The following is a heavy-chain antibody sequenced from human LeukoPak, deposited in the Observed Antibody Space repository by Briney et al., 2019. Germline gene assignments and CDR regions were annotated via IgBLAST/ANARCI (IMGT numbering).Heavy chain of an antibody. CDR2: IWFDGSEK. V-gene: IGHV3-33*06. CDR1: GFIFSSYG. J-gene: IGHJ2*01. D-gene: IGHD4-23*01. Sequence: PGTSLRLSCAASGFIFSSYGIHWVRQAPGKGLEWVAVIWFDGSEKYFGDSVQGRFSISRDNSNNTVDLQMNRLRADDTAVYYCAKVGEFETFGGNSDWYFELWGRGTLVTVSS. CDR3: AKVGEFETFGGNSDWYFEL.